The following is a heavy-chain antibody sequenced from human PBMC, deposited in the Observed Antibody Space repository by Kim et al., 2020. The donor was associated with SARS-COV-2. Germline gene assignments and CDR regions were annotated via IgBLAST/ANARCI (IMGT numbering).Heavy chain of an antibody. V-gene: IGHV3-23*01. CDR3: AKDGPSVLRFLVLVGAYGMDV. CDR1: GFTFSSYA. Sequence: GGSLRLSCAASGFTFSSYAMSWVRQAPGKGLEWVSAISGSGGSTYYADSVKGRFPISRDNSKNTLYLQMNSLRAEDTAVYYCAKDGPSVLRFLVLVGAYGMDVWGQGTTVTVSS. J-gene: IGHJ6*02. D-gene: IGHD3-3*01. CDR2: ISGSGGST.